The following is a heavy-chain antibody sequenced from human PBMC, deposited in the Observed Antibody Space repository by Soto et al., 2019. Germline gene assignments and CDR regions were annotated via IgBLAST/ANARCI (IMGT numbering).Heavy chain of an antibody. D-gene: IGHD2-2*01. Sequence: PGGSLRLSCAASGFTFSNAWMVWVRQAPGKGLEWIGLIKSKTEGETTAYAAPVKGRFTISRDDSKNTVYLQMDSLKAEDTAVYYCAKDLDRVVPESYFDYWGQGTLVTVSS. J-gene: IGHJ4*02. CDR3: AKDLDRVVPESYFDY. V-gene: IGHV3-15*01. CDR2: IKSKTEGETT. CDR1: GFTFSNAW.